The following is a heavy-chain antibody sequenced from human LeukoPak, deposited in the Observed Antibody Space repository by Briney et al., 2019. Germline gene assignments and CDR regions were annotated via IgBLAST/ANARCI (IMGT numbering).Heavy chain of an antibody. J-gene: IGHJ4*02. Sequence: ASETLSLTCTVSGGSISSSSYYWGWIRQPPGKGLEWIGSIYYSGSTYYNPSLKSRVTISVDTSKNQFSLKLSSVTAADTAVYYCARLEDGDYLYYFDYWGQGTLVTVSS. D-gene: IGHD4-17*01. CDR2: IYYSGST. CDR1: GGSISSSSYY. CDR3: ARLEDGDYLYYFDY. V-gene: IGHV4-39*01.